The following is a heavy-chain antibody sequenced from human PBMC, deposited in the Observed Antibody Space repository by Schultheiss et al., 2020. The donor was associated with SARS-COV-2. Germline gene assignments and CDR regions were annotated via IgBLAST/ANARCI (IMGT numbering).Heavy chain of an antibody. D-gene: IGHD3-10*01. V-gene: IGHV3-33*01. J-gene: IGHJ6*02. CDR3: ARAGTVRAPRNYGMDV. CDR2: IWYDGSNK. CDR1: GFTFSSYG. Sequence: GGSLRLSCAASGFTFSSYGMHWVRQAPGKGLEWVAVIWYDGSNKYYADSVKGRFTISRDNSKNTLYLQMNSLRAEDTAVYSCARAGTVRAPRNYGMDVWGQGTTVTVSS.